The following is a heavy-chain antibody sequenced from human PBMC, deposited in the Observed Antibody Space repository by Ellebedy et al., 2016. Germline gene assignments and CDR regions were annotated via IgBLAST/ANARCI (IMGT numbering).Heavy chain of an antibody. Sequence: GGSLRLSXAASGFPFDDYAMHWVRQAPGKGLEWVANIKHDGSEAHYVGFLRGRFTISRDNAKNSLYLQMNSLRAEDTAVYYCATADNWNDFDYWGQGTLVTVSS. CDR1: GFPFDDYA. CDR3: ATADNWNDFDY. D-gene: IGHD1-20*01. CDR2: IKHDGSEA. J-gene: IGHJ4*02. V-gene: IGHV3-7*02.